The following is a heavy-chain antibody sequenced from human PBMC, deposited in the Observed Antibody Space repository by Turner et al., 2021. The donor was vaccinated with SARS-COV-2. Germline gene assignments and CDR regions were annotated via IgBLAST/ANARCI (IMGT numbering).Heavy chain of an antibody. CDR2: SHSSGTA. CDR3: ATTPNWVFTPY. Sequence: QESGPGLGKPSETLSLTSTVSGDSISSTTYYWGWIRQPPGKGLAWIGSSHSSGTAFYIPSLKSRFTISLDSSNNQFSLRLTSVTAVDTAVYYCATTPNWVFTPYWGQGALVIVSS. CDR1: GDSISSTTYY. V-gene: IGHV4-39*01. D-gene: IGHD7-27*01. J-gene: IGHJ4*02.